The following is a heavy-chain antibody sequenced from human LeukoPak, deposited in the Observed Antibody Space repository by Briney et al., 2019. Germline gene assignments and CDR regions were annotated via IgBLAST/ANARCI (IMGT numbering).Heavy chain of an antibody. J-gene: IGHJ3*02. D-gene: IGHD2-15*01. V-gene: IGHV4-59*08. Sequence: PSETLSLTCIVSGGSFSYLSWIRQPPGKGLEWIGIIYDHGRTEYNPPLKSRVTISVDTSKNQFSLRLSSVTAADTAVYYCARQREYCSGVSCYSDVFDIWGQGTTVTVSS. CDR1: GGSFSY. CDR2: IYDHGRT. CDR3: ARQREYCSGVSCYSDVFDI.